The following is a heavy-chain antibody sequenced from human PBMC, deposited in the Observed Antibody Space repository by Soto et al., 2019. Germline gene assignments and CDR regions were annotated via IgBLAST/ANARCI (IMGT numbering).Heavy chain of an antibody. CDR1: GFTFSNSA. J-gene: IGHJ4*02. Sequence: EVQLLESGGGLVQPGGSLRLSCAASGFTFSNSAMSWVRQAPGKGLEWVSAISGSGGSTYYADSVKGRFTISRDNSKNTLYVQINSLRAEETAVDYCAKRGEKSFDYWGQGALVTVSS. D-gene: IGHD3-10*01. CDR2: ISGSGGST. V-gene: IGHV3-23*01. CDR3: AKRGEKSFDY.